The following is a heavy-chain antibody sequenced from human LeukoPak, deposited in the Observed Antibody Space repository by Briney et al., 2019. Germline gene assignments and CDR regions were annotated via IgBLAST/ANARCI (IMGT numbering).Heavy chain of an antibody. CDR2: IRKDGSDK. V-gene: IGHV3-7*01. J-gene: IGHJ4*02. CDR3: VGGPGY. Sequence: GGSLRLSCVASGFSFSSYWMSWVRQAPGKGLEWVGNIRKDGSDKYYIDSVKGRFTISRDNAKNSLYVQMNSLRAEDTAVYYCVGGPGYWSQGTLVTVSS. D-gene: IGHD3-10*01. CDR1: GFSFSSYW.